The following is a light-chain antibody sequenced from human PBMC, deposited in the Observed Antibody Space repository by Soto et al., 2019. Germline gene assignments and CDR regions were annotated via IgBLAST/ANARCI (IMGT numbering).Light chain of an antibody. Sequence: DIQMTQSPSTLSASVGDRVTITCRASQSISSWLAWYQQKPGKAPKLLIYKASSLESGVPSRFSGSGSGTEFTLTISSLQPDDFATYYCQQYNTLLGTFGQGTKLEIK. CDR3: QQYNTLLGT. J-gene: IGKJ2*02. CDR2: KAS. V-gene: IGKV1-5*03. CDR1: QSISSW.